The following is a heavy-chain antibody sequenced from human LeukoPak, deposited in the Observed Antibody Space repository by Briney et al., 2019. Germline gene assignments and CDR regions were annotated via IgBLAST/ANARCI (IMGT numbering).Heavy chain of an antibody. CDR1: GGSISSYY. CDR2: ISYSGST. J-gene: IGHJ3*02. Sequence: PSETLSLTCTVSGGSISSYYWSWIRQPPGKGLEWIACISYSGSTKYNPSLKSRVTISVDTSKNQLSLKLSSVTAADTAVYYCARGADPFDIWGQGTMVTVSS. CDR3: ARGADPFDI. V-gene: IGHV4-59*08.